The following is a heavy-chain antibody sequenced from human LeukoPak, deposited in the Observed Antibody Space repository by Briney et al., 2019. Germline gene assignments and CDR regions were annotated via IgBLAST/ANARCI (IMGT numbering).Heavy chain of an antibody. J-gene: IGHJ4*02. CDR1: GFTFSNAW. V-gene: IGHV3-15*01. CDR2: IKDRTDGGTT. CDR3: TPKYIG. D-gene: IGHD5-18*01. Sequence: GGSLRLSCAASGFTFSNAWMSWVRQTPGKGLEWVGRIKDRTDGGTTDYAAPVKGRFTISRDDSKNTVYLQMNSLKTEDTAVYYCTPKYIGWSQGTLVTVSS.